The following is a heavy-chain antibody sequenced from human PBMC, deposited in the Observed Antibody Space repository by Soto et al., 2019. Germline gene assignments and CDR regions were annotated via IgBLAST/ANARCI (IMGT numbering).Heavy chain of an antibody. CDR3: ARVIKYQLLYYYYYYMDV. Sequence: GGSLRLSCAASGFTVSSNYMSWVRQAPGKGLEWVSVIYSGGSTYYADSVKGRFTISRDNSKNTLYLQMNSLRAEDTAVYYCARVIKYQLLYYYYYYMDVWGKGTTVTVSS. CDR2: IYSGGST. V-gene: IGHV3-53*01. CDR1: GFTVSSNY. D-gene: IGHD2-2*01. J-gene: IGHJ6*03.